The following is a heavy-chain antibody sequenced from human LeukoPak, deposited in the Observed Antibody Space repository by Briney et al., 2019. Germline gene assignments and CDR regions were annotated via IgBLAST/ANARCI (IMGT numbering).Heavy chain of an antibody. J-gene: IGHJ4*02. CDR1: GDSVSRTNIA. Sequence: SQTLSLTCAISGDSVSRTNIAWNWIRQSPSRGLEWLGRTYYRSKWYNDYAVSVKSRITINPDTSKNQFSLHLNSMTPEDTGVYYCARGTGWPLFDSWGQGTLVTVSS. D-gene: IGHD6-19*01. CDR2: TYYRSKWYN. CDR3: ARGTGWPLFDS. V-gene: IGHV6-1*01.